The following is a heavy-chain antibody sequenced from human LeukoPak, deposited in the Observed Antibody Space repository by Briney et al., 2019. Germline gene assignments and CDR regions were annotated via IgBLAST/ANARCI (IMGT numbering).Heavy chain of an antibody. J-gene: IGHJ5*02. CDR3: ARFPRWYSGLVNWFDP. V-gene: IGHV4-59*01. CDR2: IYYSGST. D-gene: IGHD4-23*01. Sequence: SETLSLTCTVSGGSISSYYWSWIRQPPGKGLEWIGYIYYSGSTNYNPSLKSRVTISVDTSKNQFSLKLSSVTAADTAVYYCARFPRWYSGLVNWFDPWGQGTLVTVSS. CDR1: GGSISSYY.